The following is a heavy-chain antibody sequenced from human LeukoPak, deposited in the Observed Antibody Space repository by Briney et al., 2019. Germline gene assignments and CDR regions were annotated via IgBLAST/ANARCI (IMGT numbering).Heavy chain of an antibody. CDR3: ASCRGHDYYYYGMDV. V-gene: IGHV4-39*07. CDR2: IYYSGST. D-gene: IGHD2-15*01. Sequence: SETLSLTCAVYGGSFSSSSYYWGWIRQPPGKGLEWIGSIYYSGSTYYNPSLKSRVTISVDTSKNQFSLKLSSVTAADTAVYYCASCRGHDYYYYGMDVWGQGTTVTVSS. J-gene: IGHJ6*02. CDR1: GGSFSSSSYY.